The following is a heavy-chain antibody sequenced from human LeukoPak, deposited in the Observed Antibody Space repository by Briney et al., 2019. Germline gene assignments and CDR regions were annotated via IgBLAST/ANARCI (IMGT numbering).Heavy chain of an antibody. CDR3: AGGRSSNENYFVY. J-gene: IGHJ4*02. CDR2: ISNDGSNK. V-gene: IGHV3-30-3*01. Sequence: GRSLRLSCAVSGFTFTSYATHWVCQAPGKWLECVAVISNDGSNKYYADSAKGLFTIPKTNPKTTLYLKINLMRAETTAGNDGAGGRSSNENYFVYWRRGRVAGVSS. D-gene: IGHD2-2*01. CDR1: GFTFTSYA.